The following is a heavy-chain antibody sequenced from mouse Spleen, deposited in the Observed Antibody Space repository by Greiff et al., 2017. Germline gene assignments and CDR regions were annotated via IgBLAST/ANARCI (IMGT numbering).Heavy chain of an antibody. J-gene: IGHJ4*01. CDR1: GYAFSSSW. CDR2: IYPGDGDT. CDR3: ARWEYGNFLYAMDY. V-gene: IGHV1-82*01. Sequence: VQLQQSGPELVKPGASVKISCKASGYAFSSSWMNWVKQRPGKGLEWIGRIYPGDGDTNYNGKFKGKATLTADKSSSTAYMQLSSLTSEDSAVYFCARWEYGNFLYAMDYWGQGTSVTVSS. D-gene: IGHD2-10*02.